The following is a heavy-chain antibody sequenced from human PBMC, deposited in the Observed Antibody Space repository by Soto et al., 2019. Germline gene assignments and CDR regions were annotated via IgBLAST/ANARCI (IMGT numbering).Heavy chain of an antibody. CDR2: ISYDGSNK. Sequence: QVQLVESGGGVVQPGRSLRLSCAASGFTFSSYGMHWVRQAPGKGLEWVAVISYDGSNKYYADSVKGRFTISRDNSKNTMYLQMNSLRAEDTAVYYCAKDLGYCSSTRCYASDYWGQGTLVTVSS. CDR3: AKDLGYCSSTRCYASDY. CDR1: GFTFSSYG. D-gene: IGHD2-2*01. V-gene: IGHV3-30*18. J-gene: IGHJ4*02.